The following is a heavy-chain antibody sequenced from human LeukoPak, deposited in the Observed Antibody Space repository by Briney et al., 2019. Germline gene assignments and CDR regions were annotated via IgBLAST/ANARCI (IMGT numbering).Heavy chain of an antibody. V-gene: IGHV3-23*01. J-gene: IGHJ4*02. CDR1: GFTFSIYA. Sequence: GGSLRLSCSASGFTFSIYAMSGVRQARGGGVEWVSAISGSGGSTYYADSVKGRFTISRDNAKNTLYLQMNSLRAEDTALYYCTRGYVGIDYWGQGTLVTVSS. CDR2: ISGSGGST. D-gene: IGHD5-12*01. CDR3: TRGYVGIDY.